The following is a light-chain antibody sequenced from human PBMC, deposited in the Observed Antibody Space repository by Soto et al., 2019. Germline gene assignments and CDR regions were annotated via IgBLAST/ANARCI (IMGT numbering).Light chain of an antibody. V-gene: IGKV1-5*01. CDR3: QQYNSYPWT. CDR2: DVS. J-gene: IGKJ1*01. CDR1: QGISSW. Sequence: DIQMTQSPSTLSASVGDRVTITCRASQGISSWLAWYQQKPGKAPKLLIFDVSTLESRVPSRFSGSESGTEFTLTISSLQPDDFATYYCQQYNSYPWTFGQGTKVEIK.